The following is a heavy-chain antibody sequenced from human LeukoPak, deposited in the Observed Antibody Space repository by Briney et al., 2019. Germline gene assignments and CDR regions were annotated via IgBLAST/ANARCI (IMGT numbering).Heavy chain of an antibody. J-gene: IGHJ5*02. CDR2: IHYSGST. V-gene: IGHV4-39*07. D-gene: IGHD6-13*01. CDR1: GGSISSSSYY. CDR3: ASELAAAGTYWFDP. Sequence: SETLSLTCTVSGGSISSSSYYWAWIRQPPGKGLEWIGSIHYSGSTNYNPSLKSRVTISVDTSKNQFSLKLSSVTAADTAVYYCASELAAAGTYWFDPWGQGTLVTVSS.